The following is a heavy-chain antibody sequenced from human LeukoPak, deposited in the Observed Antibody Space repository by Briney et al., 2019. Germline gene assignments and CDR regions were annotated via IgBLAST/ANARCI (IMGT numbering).Heavy chain of an antibody. CDR1: GFTFSSYA. CDR3: AXEGAXXFLEWLFGY. Sequence: GRSLRLSCAASGFTFSSYAMHWVRQAPGKGLEWVAVISYDGSNKYYADSVKGRFTISRDNSKNTLYLQMNSLRAEDTAVYYCAXEGAXXFLEWLFGYWGQGTLVTVSS. J-gene: IGHJ4*02. CDR2: ISYDGSNK. D-gene: IGHD3-3*01. V-gene: IGHV3-30-3*01.